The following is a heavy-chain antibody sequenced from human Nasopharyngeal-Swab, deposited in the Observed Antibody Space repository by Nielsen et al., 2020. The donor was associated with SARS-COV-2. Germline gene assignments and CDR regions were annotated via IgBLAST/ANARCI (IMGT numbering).Heavy chain of an antibody. J-gene: IGHJ3*02. CDR1: GFTLSNYW. Sequence: GESLKISCAASGFTLSNYWIHWVSQTPGKGLLWVQRINTDASRTSYADSVKGRFTISRDNAKNTVYLQMNSLRGEDTAVYYCTRVDVHDAFDMWGQGTMVTVSS. CDR3: TRVDVHDAFDM. D-gene: IGHD3-16*01. CDR2: INTDASRT. V-gene: IGHV3-74*01.